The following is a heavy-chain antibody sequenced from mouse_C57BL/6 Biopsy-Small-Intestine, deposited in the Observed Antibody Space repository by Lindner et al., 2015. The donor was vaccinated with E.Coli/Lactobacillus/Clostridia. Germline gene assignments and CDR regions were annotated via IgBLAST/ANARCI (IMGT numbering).Heavy chain of an antibody. D-gene: IGHD1-1*01. CDR2: VSGDNRTV. J-gene: IGHJ4*01. V-gene: IGHV5-17*01. CDR1: GFTFSDYG. CDR3: ARGLLRFLYYYAMDY. Sequence: VQLRGGRGGGLVKPGGSLKLSCAASGFTFSDYGMHWVRQAPEKGLEWVAYVSGDNRTVYYADTVKGRFTISRDNAKNTLFLQMTSLRSEDTAMYYCARGLLRFLYYYAMDYWGLGTSVTVSS.